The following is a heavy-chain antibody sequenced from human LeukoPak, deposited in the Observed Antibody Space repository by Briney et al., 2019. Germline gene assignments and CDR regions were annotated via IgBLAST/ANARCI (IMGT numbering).Heavy chain of an antibody. CDR2: IDSDGRST. CDR1: GFTFSGYW. Sequence: GGSLRLSCAASGFTFSGYWMHWVRQAPGKGLVWVSRIDSDGRSTNYADSVKGRFTISRDNAKNTLYLQMSSLRAEDTAVYYCARVGYSYPKFDCWGQGTLVTVSS. V-gene: IGHV3-74*01. CDR3: ARVGYSYPKFDC. D-gene: IGHD5-18*01. J-gene: IGHJ4*02.